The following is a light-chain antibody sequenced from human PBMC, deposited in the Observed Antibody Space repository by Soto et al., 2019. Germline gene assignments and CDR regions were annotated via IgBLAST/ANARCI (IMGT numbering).Light chain of an antibody. J-gene: IGKJ2*01. Sequence: EIVLTQSPGTLSLSPGERATLSCRASQSISSSYLAWYQQKPGQAHRLLIYAASSRATGIPDRFSGSGSGTDFTLTISRLEPEDFAVYYCQQYGSSSYTFGPGTQLEIK. CDR2: AAS. V-gene: IGKV3-20*01. CDR1: QSISSSY. CDR3: QQYGSSSYT.